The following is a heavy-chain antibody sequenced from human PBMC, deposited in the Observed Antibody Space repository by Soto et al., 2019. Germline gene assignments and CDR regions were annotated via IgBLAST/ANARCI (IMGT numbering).Heavy chain of an antibody. V-gene: IGHV1-18*01. Sequence: QDQLVQSGVEVKKPGASVKVSCKASGYRFTNYGITWVRQAPGQGYEWMGWISAYNGNTNYAQKFQGRVTMTTDASTSTAYLELRSLRSDDTAVYYCARDRGVAPPVAGNTHYYYYMDVWGKGTPVTVSS. CDR2: ISAYNGNT. J-gene: IGHJ6*03. D-gene: IGHD6-19*01. CDR1: GYRFTNYG. CDR3: ARDRGVAPPVAGNTHYYYYMDV.